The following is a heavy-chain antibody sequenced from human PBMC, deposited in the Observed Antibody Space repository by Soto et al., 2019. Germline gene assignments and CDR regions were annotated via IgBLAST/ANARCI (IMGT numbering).Heavy chain of an antibody. Sequence: GSLRLSCAASGFTFSSYAMSWVRQAPGKGLEWVSAISGSGGSTYYADSVKGRFTISRDNSKNTLYLQMNSLRAEDTAVYYCAKVGEDIVVVPAAMLYYYYYMDVWGKGTTVTVSS. CDR1: GFTFSSYA. V-gene: IGHV3-23*01. J-gene: IGHJ6*03. CDR2: ISGSGGST. CDR3: AKVGEDIVVVPAAMLYYYYYMDV. D-gene: IGHD2-2*01.